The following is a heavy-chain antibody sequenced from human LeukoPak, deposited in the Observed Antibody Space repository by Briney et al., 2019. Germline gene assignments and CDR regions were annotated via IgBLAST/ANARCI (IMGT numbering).Heavy chain of an antibody. CDR2: ISTQSGNT. CDR3: ARGAYGDK. Sequence: GASVKVSCKASGYTLTSYGINWIRQAPGQGLEWMGWISTQSGNTNYAQKVQGRLTLTTDRSTNTAYMELRSLRSDDTAVYYCARGAYGDKWGQGTMVTVSS. V-gene: IGHV1-18*01. CDR1: GYTLTSYG. D-gene: IGHD4-17*01. J-gene: IGHJ4*02.